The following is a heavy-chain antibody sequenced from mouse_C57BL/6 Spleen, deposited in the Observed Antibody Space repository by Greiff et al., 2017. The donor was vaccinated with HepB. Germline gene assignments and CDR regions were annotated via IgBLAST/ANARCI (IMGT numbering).Heavy chain of an antibody. CDR3: GCLVHYYGSSYVGYAMDY. J-gene: IGHJ4*01. D-gene: IGHD1-1*01. Sequence: QVQLKQSGPGLVAPSQSLSITCTVSGFSLTSYGVDWVRQSPGKGLEWLGVIWGVGSTNYNSALKSRMSISKDNSKTQVFLKMNSLHTDDTAMYYCGCLVHYYGSSYVGYAMDYWGQGTSVTVSS. CDR1: GFSLTSYG. V-gene: IGHV2-6*01. CDR2: IWGVGST.